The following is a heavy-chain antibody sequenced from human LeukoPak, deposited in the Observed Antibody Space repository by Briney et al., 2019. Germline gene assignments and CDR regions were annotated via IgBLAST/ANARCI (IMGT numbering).Heavy chain of an antibody. D-gene: IGHD6-19*01. CDR3: ARVPVAGYWYFDL. CDR1: GGSISSYY. V-gene: IGHV4-59*01. J-gene: IGHJ2*01. CDR2: IYYRGST. Sequence: SETLSLTCTVSGGSISSYYWSWIRQSRGKGLEWLGYIYYRGSTNYNPSLKSRVTISVDTSKNQFSLKLSSVTAADTAVYYCARVPVAGYWYFDLWGRGTLVTVSS.